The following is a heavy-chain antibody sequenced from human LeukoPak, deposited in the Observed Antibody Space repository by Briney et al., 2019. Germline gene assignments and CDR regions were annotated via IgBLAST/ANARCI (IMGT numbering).Heavy chain of an antibody. Sequence: SQTLSLTCTVSGGSTSSRDYYWSWIRQPPGKGLEWIGYIFYSGSTYYNPSLKSRVTISVDTSKNQFSLKVISVTAADSAVYYCARVFQVGTTTKFDSWGQGTLVTVSS. D-gene: IGHD1-26*01. CDR1: GGSTSSRDYY. J-gene: IGHJ4*02. CDR2: IFYSGST. V-gene: IGHV4-30-4*08. CDR3: ARVFQVGTTTKFDS.